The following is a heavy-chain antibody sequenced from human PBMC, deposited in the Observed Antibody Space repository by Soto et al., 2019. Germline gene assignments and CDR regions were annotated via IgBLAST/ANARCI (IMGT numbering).Heavy chain of an antibody. J-gene: IGHJ4*02. V-gene: IGHV3-33*01. D-gene: IGHD6-13*01. CDR3: ARYSSSWNGFDY. CDR2: IWYDGSNK. CDR1: GFTFSSYG. Sequence: GGSLRLSCAASGFTFSSYGMHWVRQAPGKGLEWVAVIWYDGSNKYYADSVKGRFTISRDNSKNTPYLQMNSLRAEDTAVYYCARYSSSWNGFDYWGQGTLVTVSS.